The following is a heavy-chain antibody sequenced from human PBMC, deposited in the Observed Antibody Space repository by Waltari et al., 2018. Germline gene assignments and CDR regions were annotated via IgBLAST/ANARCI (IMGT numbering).Heavy chain of an antibody. CDR2: INHSGST. Sequence: QVQLQQWGAGLLKPSETLSLTCAVYGGSFRGYYWSWIRQPPGKGLAWSGEINHSGSTNYNPSLKSRVTISVDTSKNQFSLKLSSVTAADTAVYYCARGAVPPLRSIAARPVIGNWFDPWGQGTLVTVSS. J-gene: IGHJ5*02. CDR3: ARGAVPPLRSIAARPVIGNWFDP. D-gene: IGHD6-6*01. CDR1: GGSFRGYY. V-gene: IGHV4-34*01.